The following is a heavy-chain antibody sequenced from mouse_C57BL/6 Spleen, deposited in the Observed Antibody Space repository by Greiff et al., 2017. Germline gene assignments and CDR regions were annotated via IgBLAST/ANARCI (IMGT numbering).Heavy chain of an antibody. J-gene: IGHJ1*03. CDR3: AREDYGSSYGYFDV. V-gene: IGHV5-16*01. CDR2: INYDGSST. CDR1: GFTFSDYY. Sequence: EVQLVESEGGLVQPGSSMKLSCTASGFTFSDYYMAWVRQVPEKGLEWVANINYDGSSTYYLDSLKSRFIISRDNAKNILYLQMSSLKSEDTATYYCAREDYGSSYGYFDVWGTGTTVTVSS. D-gene: IGHD1-1*01.